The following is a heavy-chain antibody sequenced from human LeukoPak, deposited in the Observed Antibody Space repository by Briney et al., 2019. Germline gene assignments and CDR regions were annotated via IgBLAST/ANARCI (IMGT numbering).Heavy chain of an antibody. Sequence: GGSLRPSCAASGFTFSSYAMHWVRQAPGKGLEWVAVISYDGSNKYYADPVKGRFTISRDNSKNTLYLQMNSLRAEDTAVYYCATGYQYFDYWGQGTLVTVSS. D-gene: IGHD3-9*01. J-gene: IGHJ4*02. CDR2: ISYDGSNK. CDR3: ATGYQYFDY. CDR1: GFTFSSYA. V-gene: IGHV3-30*04.